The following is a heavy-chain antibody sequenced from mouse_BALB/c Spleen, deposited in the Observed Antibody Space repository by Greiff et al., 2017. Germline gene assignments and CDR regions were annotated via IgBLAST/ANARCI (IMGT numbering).Heavy chain of an antibody. J-gene: IGHJ2*01. CDR3: ARSATVVGFDY. V-gene: IGHV1-80*01. Sequence: QGQLQQSGAELVRPGSSVKISCKASGYAFSSYWMNWVKQRPGQGLEWIGQIYPGDGDTNYNGKFKGKATLTADKSSSTAYMQLSSLTSEDSAVYFCARSATVVGFDYWGQGTTLTVSS. D-gene: IGHD1-1*01. CDR2: IYPGDGDT. CDR1: GYAFSSYW.